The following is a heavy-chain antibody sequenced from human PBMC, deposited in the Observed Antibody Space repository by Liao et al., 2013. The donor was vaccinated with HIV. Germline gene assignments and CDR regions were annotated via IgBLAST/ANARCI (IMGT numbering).Heavy chain of an antibody. Sequence: QLQLQESGPGLVKPSETLSLTCTVSGGSISSSSYYWGWIRQPPGKGLEWIGSIYYSGSTYYNPSLKSRVTISVDTSKNQFSLKLSSVTAADTAVYYCAREGRHKRFLEWFTSRWFDPWGQGTLVTVSS. D-gene: IGHD3-3*01. V-gene: IGHV4-39*07. J-gene: IGHJ5*02. CDR3: AREGRHKRFLEWFTSRWFDP. CDR2: IYYSGST. CDR1: GGSISSSSYY.